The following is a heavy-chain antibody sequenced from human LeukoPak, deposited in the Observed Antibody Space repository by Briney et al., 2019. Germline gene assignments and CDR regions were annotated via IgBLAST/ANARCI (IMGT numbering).Heavy chain of an antibody. D-gene: IGHD6-13*01. CDR3: AKYSSSRVRDFDY. CDR2: ITNSGSTI. Sequence: GGSLRLSCTVSGFTFSIFEMNWVRQAPGKGLEWVAYITNSGSTIDYADSVKGRFTISRDNARNSLYLQMSSLRAEDTAVYYCAKYSSSRVRDFDYWGQGTLVTVSS. CDR1: GFTFSIFE. J-gene: IGHJ4*02. V-gene: IGHV3-48*03.